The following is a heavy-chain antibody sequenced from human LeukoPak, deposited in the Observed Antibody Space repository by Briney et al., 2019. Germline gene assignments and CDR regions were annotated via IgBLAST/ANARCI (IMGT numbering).Heavy chain of an antibody. V-gene: IGHV3-13*01. D-gene: IGHD1-1*01. Sequence: GGSLRLSCVASGLTFSSYDMHWIRQPPGKGLERVSSIGATGDTYYAGSVKGRFTISRENDKKSVYLQMSSLSAGDTAVYFCVLGAYWNDDKNAFHIWGPGTMVTVSS. CDR3: VLGAYWNDDKNAFHI. CDR1: GLTFSSYD. CDR2: IGATGDT. J-gene: IGHJ3*02.